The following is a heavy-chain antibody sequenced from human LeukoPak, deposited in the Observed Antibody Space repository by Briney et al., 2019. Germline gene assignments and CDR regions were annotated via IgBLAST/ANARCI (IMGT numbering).Heavy chain of an antibody. D-gene: IGHD3-22*01. CDR3: ARPYYDSSGYYYPRTDDAFDL. CDR1: GGSISSSSYY. V-gene: IGHV4-39*01. CDR2: IYYSGST. Sequence: SETLSLTCTVSGGSISSSSYYWGWIRQPPGKGLEWIGSIYYSGSTYYNPSLKSRVTISVDTSKNQFSLKLSSVTAADTAVYYRARPYYDSSGYYYPRTDDAFDLWGQGTMVTVSS. J-gene: IGHJ3*01.